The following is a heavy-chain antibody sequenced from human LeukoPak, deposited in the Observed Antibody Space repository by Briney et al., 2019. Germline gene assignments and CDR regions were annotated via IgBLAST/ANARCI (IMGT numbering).Heavy chain of an antibody. J-gene: IGHJ4*02. CDR1: GFTSSSYA. V-gene: IGHV3-30-3*01. D-gene: IGHD3-22*01. CDR2: ISYDGSNK. Sequence: GGSLRLSCAASGFTSSSYAMHWVRQAPGKGLEWVAVISYDGSNKYYADSVKGRFTTSRDNSKNTLYLQMNSLRAEDTAVYYCSKYYYDSSGYSYFDYWGQGTLVTVSS. CDR3: SKYYYDSSGYSYFDY.